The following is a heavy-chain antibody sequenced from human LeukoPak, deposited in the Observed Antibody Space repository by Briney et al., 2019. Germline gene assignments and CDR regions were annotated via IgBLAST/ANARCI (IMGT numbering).Heavy chain of an antibody. V-gene: IGHV3-21*01. J-gene: IGHJ4*02. CDR1: GFTFSSYS. CDR2: ISSSSSYI. CDR3: ARDQGRRFLEWLSDY. Sequence: GGSLRLSCAASGFTFSSYSMTWVRQAPGKGLEWVSSISSSSSYIYYAGSVKGRFTISRDNAKNSLYLQMNSLRAEDTAVYYCARDQGRRFLEWLSDYWGQGTLVTVSS. D-gene: IGHD3-3*01.